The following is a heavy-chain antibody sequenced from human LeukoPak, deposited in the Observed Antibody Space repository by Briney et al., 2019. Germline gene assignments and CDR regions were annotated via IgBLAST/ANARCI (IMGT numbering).Heavy chain of an antibody. CDR1: GFTFSSYA. CDR2: ISSNGGST. CDR3: AREAWGGGPYDY. V-gene: IGHV3-64*02. D-gene: IGHD3-16*01. Sequence: TGGSLRLSCAASGFTFSSYAFHWVRQAPGKGLEYVSAISSNGGSTYYADSVKGRFTISRDNSKNTLYLQMGSLRAEDMAVYYCAREAWGGGPYDYWGQGTLVTASS. J-gene: IGHJ4*02.